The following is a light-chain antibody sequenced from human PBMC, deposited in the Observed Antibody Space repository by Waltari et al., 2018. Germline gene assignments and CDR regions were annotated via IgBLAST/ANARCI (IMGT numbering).Light chain of an antibody. CDR3: QQYGSLLT. CDR2: GAS. CDR1: QSVSSSY. Sequence: EIVLTQSPGTLSLSPGERATLSCTASQSVSSSYLAWYQQKPGQAPRLLIYGASSRATGSPDRFSGSGSGTDFTLTISRLEPEDFAVYYCQQYGSLLTFGGGTKVEIK. J-gene: IGKJ4*01. V-gene: IGKV3-20*01.